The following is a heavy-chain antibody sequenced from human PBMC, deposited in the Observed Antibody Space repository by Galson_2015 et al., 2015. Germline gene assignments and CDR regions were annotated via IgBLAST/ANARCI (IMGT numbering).Heavy chain of an antibody. J-gene: IGHJ4*02. CDR3: AKGIGFGELLYLYYFDY. V-gene: IGHV3-23*01. D-gene: IGHD3-10*01. CDR2: ISGSGGST. Sequence: SLRLSCAASGFTFSSYAMSWVRQAPGKGLEWVSAISGSGGSTYYADSVKGRFTISRDNSKNTLYLQMNSLRAEDTAVYYCAKGIGFGELLYLYYFDYWGQGTLVTVSS. CDR1: GFTFSSYA.